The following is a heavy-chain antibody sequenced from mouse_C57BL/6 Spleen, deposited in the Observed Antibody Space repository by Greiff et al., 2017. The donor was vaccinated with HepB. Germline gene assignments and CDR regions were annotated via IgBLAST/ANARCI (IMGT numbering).Heavy chain of an antibody. Sequence: DVHLVESGGGLVKPGGSLKLSCAASGFTFSDYGMHWVRQAPEKGLEWVAYISSGSSTIYYADTVKGRFTISRDNAKNTLFLQRTSLRSEDTAMYYCASYYGSSYGYAMDYWGQGTSVTVSS. CDR2: ISSGSSTI. J-gene: IGHJ4*01. D-gene: IGHD1-1*01. V-gene: IGHV5-17*01. CDR3: ASYYGSSYGYAMDY. CDR1: GFTFSDYG.